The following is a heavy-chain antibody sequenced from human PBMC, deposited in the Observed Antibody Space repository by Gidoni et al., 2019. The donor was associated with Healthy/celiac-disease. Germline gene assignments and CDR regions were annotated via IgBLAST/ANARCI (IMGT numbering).Heavy chain of an antibody. CDR1: GLPFDYYA. D-gene: IGHD3-9*01. Sequence: EVQLVESGGGLVQPGRSLRLSCAASGLPFDYYAMHWVRQAPGKGLEWVSGISWNSGSIGYADSVKGRFTISRDNAKNSLYLQMNSLRAEDTALYYCAKAYDILTGYYPSDAFDIWGQGTMVTVSS. J-gene: IGHJ3*02. CDR2: ISWNSGSI. V-gene: IGHV3-9*01. CDR3: AKAYDILTGYYPSDAFDI.